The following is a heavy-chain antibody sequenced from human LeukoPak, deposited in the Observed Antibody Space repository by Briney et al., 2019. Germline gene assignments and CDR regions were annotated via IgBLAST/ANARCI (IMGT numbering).Heavy chain of an antibody. J-gene: IGHJ4*02. CDR1: GGSISSYY. V-gene: IGHV4-59*08. CDR2: IYYSGST. D-gene: IGHD4-17*01. Sequence: SETLSLTCTVSGGSISSYYWSWIRQPPGKGLEWIGYIYYSGSTNYNPSLKSRVTISVDTSKNQFSLKLSSVTAADTAVYYCARLGGTTGDWGQGTLVTGSS. CDR3: ARLGGTTGD.